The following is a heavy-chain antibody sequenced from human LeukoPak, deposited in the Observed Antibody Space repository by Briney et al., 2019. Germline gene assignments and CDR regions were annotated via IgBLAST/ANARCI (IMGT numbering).Heavy chain of an antibody. CDR2: IYHSGST. CDR1: GYSISSGYY. CDR3: ARNVVPAAKSGTDY. J-gene: IGHJ4*02. V-gene: IGHV4-38-2*02. D-gene: IGHD2-2*01. Sequence: SETLSLTCTVSGYSISSGYYWGWIWQPPGKGLEWIGSIYHSGSTYYNPSLKSRVTISVDTSKNQFSLKLSSVTAADTAVYYCARNVVPAAKSGTDYWGQGTLVTVSS.